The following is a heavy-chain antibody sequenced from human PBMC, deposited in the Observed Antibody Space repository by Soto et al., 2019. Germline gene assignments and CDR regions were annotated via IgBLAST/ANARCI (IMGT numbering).Heavy chain of an antibody. CDR3: ARDVGGVYYYDSSGYYYGYFQH. CDR1: GYTFTSYY. J-gene: IGHJ1*01. V-gene: IGHV1-46*01. Sequence: ASMKVSCKAYGYTFTSYYMHWVRHAPGQGLDWMGIINPSGGSTSYAQKFQGRVTMTRDTSTSTVYMELSSLRSEDTAVYYCARDVGGVYYYDSSGYYYGYFQHWG. D-gene: IGHD3-22*01. CDR2: INPSGGST.